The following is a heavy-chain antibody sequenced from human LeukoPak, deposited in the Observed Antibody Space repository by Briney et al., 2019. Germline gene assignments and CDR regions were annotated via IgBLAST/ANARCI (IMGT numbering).Heavy chain of an antibody. Sequence: PGGSLRLSCAASGFTFSSYSMSWVRQAPGKGLEWVSSISSSSSYIYYADSVKGRFTISRDNAKNSLYLQMNSLRAEDTAVYYCARKRRNDAFDIWGQGTMVTVSS. CDR1: GFTFSSYS. CDR3: ARKRRNDAFDI. CDR2: ISSSSSYI. J-gene: IGHJ3*02. V-gene: IGHV3-21*01.